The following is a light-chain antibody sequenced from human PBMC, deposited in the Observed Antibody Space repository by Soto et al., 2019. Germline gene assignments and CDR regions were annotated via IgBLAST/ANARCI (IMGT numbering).Light chain of an antibody. CDR2: AAS. V-gene: IGKV1-39*01. Sequence: DIQMTQSPSSLSASVGDRVTITCRASQSISSYLNWYQQKPGKAPKLLIYAASSLQSGVPSRFSGSGSGTDFTLTISSLQPEDFATYYCQQSYSTRGLTVGGGTKVEIK. CDR3: QQSYSTRGLT. CDR1: QSISSY. J-gene: IGKJ4*01.